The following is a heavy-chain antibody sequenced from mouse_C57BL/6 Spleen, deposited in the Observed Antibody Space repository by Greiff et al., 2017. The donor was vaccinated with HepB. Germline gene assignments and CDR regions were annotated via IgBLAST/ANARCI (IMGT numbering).Heavy chain of an antibody. CDR3: ARSDYYGSSYC. CDR1: GYTFTSYW. V-gene: IGHV1-52*01. Sequence: QVQLQQPGAELVRPGSSVKLSCKASGYTFTSYWMHWVKQRPIQGLEWIGNIDPSDSETHYNQKFKDKATLTVDKSSSTAYMQLSSLTSEDSAVYYCARSDYYGSSYCWGQGTTLTVSS. CDR2: IDPSDSET. J-gene: IGHJ2*01. D-gene: IGHD1-1*01.